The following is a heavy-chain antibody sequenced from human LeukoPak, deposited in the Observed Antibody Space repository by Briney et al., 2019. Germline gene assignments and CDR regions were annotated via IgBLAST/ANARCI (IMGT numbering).Heavy chain of an antibody. D-gene: IGHD4/OR15-4a*01. CDR3: AKSGLSRFDY. CDR2: ISGSGGST. Sequence: GGSLRLSCAASGFTFSSYAMSWVRQAPGKGLEWVSAISGSGGSTYYADSVKGRFTISRDNSKSTLYLEMNSLRAEDTAIYYCAKSGLSRFDYWGQGTLVTVSS. V-gene: IGHV3-23*01. CDR1: GFTFSSYA. J-gene: IGHJ4*02.